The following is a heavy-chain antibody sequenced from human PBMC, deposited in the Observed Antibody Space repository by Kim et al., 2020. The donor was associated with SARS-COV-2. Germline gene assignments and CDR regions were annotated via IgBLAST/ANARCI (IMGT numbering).Heavy chain of an antibody. V-gene: IGHV3-66*02. Sequence: GGSLRLSCAASGFSISAHYMAWVRQAPGQGLEWVSLVYSGGDTNYADSVRGRFTISRDSFRNTLYLQIDNLTPEDTAVYYCARRFLYETGAFFADTNWHFDSWGQGTLVTVSS. CDR1: GFSISAHY. CDR2: VYSGGDT. D-gene: IGHD2-8*02. CDR3: ARRFLYETGAFFADTNWHFDS. J-gene: IGHJ4*02.